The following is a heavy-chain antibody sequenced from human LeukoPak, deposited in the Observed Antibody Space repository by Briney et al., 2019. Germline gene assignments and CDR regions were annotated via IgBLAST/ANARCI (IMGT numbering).Heavy chain of an antibody. CDR3: ASSVVTQPQPSEFDY. J-gene: IGHJ4*02. Sequence: KPSETLSLTCTVSGGSISSYYWSWIRQPPGKGLEWIGYIYYSGSTNYNPSLKSRVTISVDTSKNQFSLKLSSVTAADTAVYYCASSVVTQPQPSEFDYWGQGTLVTVSS. V-gene: IGHV4-59*01. D-gene: IGHD4-23*01. CDR2: IYYSGST. CDR1: GGSISSYY.